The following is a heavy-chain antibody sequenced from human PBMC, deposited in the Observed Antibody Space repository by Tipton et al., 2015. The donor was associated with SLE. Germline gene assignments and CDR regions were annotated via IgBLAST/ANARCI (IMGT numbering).Heavy chain of an antibody. D-gene: IGHD3-3*01. J-gene: IGHJ4*02. Sequence: SLRLSCTASGFTFGDYAMSWFRQAPGKGLEWVGFISSKAYGGKKEYAASVKGRFTITRDDSQSIAYLQMNSRKTEDTAVYCCTRGGDSWSLLTYWGQGTPVTLSS. CDR1: GFTFGDYA. CDR2: ISSKAYGGKK. V-gene: IGHV3-49*03. CDR3: TRGGDSWSLLTY.